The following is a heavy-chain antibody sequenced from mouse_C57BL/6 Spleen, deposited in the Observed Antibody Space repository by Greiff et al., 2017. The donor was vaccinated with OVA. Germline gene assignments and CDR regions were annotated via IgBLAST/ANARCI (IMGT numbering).Heavy chain of an antibody. J-gene: IGHJ4*01. CDR3: AMEGFGGAMDY. Sequence: QVQLKQPGAELVKPGASVKVSCKASGYTFTSYWMHWVKQRPGQGLEWIGRIHPSDSDTNYNQKFKGKATLTVDKSSSTAYMQLSSLTSEDSAVYYCAMEGFGGAMDYWGQGTSVTVSS. CDR1: GYTFTSYW. V-gene: IGHV1-74*01. CDR2: IHPSDSDT.